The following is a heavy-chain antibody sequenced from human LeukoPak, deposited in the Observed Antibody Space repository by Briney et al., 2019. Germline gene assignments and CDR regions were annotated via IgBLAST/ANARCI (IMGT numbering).Heavy chain of an antibody. CDR3: ARTGGGGSIAARLHYYYMDV. Sequence: GASVKVSCTASGYTFISYGISWVRQAPGQGLEWMGWISAYNGNTDYAQNLQGRVTMTTDTSTSTAYMELRSLRSDDTAVYYCARTGGGGSIAARLHYYYMDVWGKGTTVTVSS. CDR2: ISAYNGNT. J-gene: IGHJ6*03. CDR1: GYTFISYG. V-gene: IGHV1-18*01. D-gene: IGHD6-6*01.